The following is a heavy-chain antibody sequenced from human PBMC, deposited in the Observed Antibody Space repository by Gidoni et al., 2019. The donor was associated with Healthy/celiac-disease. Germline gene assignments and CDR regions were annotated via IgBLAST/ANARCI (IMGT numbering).Heavy chain of an antibody. J-gene: IGHJ4*02. CDR3: ARFQAAARDFDY. CDR1: GGSISSGSYY. V-gene: IGHV4-61*02. CDR2: IYTSGST. D-gene: IGHD6-13*01. Sequence: QVQLQESGPGLVKPSQTLSLTCTVSGGSISSGSYYWSWIRQPAGKGLEWIGRIYTSGSTNYNPSLKSRVTISVDTSKNQFSLKLSSVTAADTAVYYCARFQAAARDFDYWGQGTLVTVSS.